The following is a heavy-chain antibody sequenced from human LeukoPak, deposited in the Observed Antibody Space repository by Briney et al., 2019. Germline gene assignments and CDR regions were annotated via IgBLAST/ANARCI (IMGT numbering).Heavy chain of an antibody. CDR1: GFTFDSYW. CDR3: TRDPLTQNDY. Sequence: GGSLRLSCAASGFTFDSYWMSWVRQAPGKGLEWVANIKQDGNEKYYVDSVKGRFSIYRDNAENSLYLQMNSLRAEDTAVYYCTRDPLTQNDYWGQGTLVTVSS. D-gene: IGHD1-14*01. V-gene: IGHV3-7*01. CDR2: IKQDGNEK. J-gene: IGHJ4*02.